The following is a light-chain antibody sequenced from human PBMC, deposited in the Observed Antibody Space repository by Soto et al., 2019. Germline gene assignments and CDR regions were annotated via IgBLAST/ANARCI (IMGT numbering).Light chain of an antibody. Sequence: IVLTQSPGTLSLSPGERATLSCRASQSVSSSDLAWYQQKPGQSPILLIYSASSRATGIPDRFSGSGSGTDFTLTISRLEPEDYAVYYCQQYDTFGQGTKLEIK. CDR2: SAS. CDR3: QQYDT. V-gene: IGKV3-20*01. J-gene: IGKJ2*01. CDR1: QSVSSSD.